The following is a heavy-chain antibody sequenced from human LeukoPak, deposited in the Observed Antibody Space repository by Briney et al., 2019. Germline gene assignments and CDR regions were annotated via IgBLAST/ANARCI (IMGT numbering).Heavy chain of an antibody. D-gene: IGHD1-26*01. CDR2: ISAYNGNT. CDR1: GYTFTSYG. J-gene: IGHJ4*02. Sequence: GASVTVSCTASGYTFTSYGISWVRQAPGQGLEWMGWISAYNGNTNYAQKLQGRVTMTTDTSTSTAYMELRSLRSDDTAVYYCARVSPSFVDSFPGSYLAFDYWGQGTLVTVSS. V-gene: IGHV1-18*01. CDR3: ARVSPSFVDSFPGSYLAFDY.